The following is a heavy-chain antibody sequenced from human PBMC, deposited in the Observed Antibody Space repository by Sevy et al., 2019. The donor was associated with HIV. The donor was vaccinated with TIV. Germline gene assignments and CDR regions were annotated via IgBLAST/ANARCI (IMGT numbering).Heavy chain of an antibody. CDR3: AAGGGYCSSASCYNLGWFDP. J-gene: IGHJ5*02. Sequence: SETLSLTCTVSGGSTSTYSWSWIRQPPGKGLEWIGYVHHSGSITYNPSLRSRVTMSIDTSKNQFSLKLRSVTAADTAGYYWAAGGGYCSSASCYNLGWFDPWGQGVLVTVSS. V-gene: IGHV4-59*03. CDR1: GGSTSTYS. CDR2: VHHSGSI. D-gene: IGHD2-2*02.